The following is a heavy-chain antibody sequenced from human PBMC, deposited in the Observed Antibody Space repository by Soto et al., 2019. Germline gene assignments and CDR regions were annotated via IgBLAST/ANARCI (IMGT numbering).Heavy chain of an antibody. CDR3: PRDRGGGGYYDFWSGYPYYYCGMDV. Sequence: QVQLQESGPGLVKPSETLSLTCTVSGGSISSYYWSWIRQPPGKGLEWIGYIYYSGSTNYNPSLKSRVTIPVDRSQNQYSLELGPVDAGDAGVYYWPRDRGGGGYYDFWSGYPYYYCGMDVWGQGTTVTVSS. V-gene: IGHV4-59*01. CDR1: GGSISSYY. J-gene: IGHJ6*02. D-gene: IGHD3-3*01. CDR2: IYYSGST.